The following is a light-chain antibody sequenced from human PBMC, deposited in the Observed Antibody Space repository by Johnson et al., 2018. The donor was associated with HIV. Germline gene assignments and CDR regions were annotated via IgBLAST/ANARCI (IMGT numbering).Light chain of an antibody. CDR3: GTWDSSLSAGGV. J-gene: IGLJ1*01. CDR1: SSNIGNNY. CDR2: ENN. V-gene: IGLV1-51*02. Sequence: QSVLTQPPSVSAAPGQKVTISCSGSSSNIGNNYVSWYQQLPGTAPKLLIYENNKRPSGIADRFSGSKSGTSATLGITGLQTGDEADYYCGTWDSSLSAGGVFGTGTKAPGL.